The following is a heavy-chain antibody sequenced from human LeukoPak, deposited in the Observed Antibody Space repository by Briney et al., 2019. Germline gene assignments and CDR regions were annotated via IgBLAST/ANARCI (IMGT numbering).Heavy chain of an antibody. V-gene: IGHV3-30*02. CDR3: ARDYGSGIDY. D-gene: IGHD3-10*01. J-gene: IGHJ4*02. CDR2: IRYDGSNK. Sequence: GGSLRLSCAASGSTFSSYGMHWVRQAPGKGLEWVAFIRYDGSNKYYADSVKGRFTISRDNSKNTLYLQMNSLRAEDTAVYYCARDYGSGIDYWGQGTLVTVSS. CDR1: GSTFSSYG.